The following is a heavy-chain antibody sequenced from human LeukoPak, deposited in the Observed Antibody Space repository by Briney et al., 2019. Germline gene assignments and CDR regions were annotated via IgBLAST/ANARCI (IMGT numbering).Heavy chain of an antibody. V-gene: IGHV4-39*01. CDR1: GGSISSSSYY. Sequence: SETLSLTCTVSGGSISSSSYYWGWIRQPPGKGLEWFGSIYYSGSTYYNPSLKSRVTISVDTSKNQFSLKLSSVTAADTAVYYCARRSIAVAGKRYDYWGQGTLVTVSS. CDR3: ARRSIAVAGKRYDY. J-gene: IGHJ4*02. CDR2: IYYSGST. D-gene: IGHD6-19*01.